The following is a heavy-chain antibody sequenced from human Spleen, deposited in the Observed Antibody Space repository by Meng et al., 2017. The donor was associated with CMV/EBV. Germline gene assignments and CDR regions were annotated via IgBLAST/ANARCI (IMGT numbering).Heavy chain of an antibody. CDR3: ASSGEETGDA. V-gene: IGHV3-53*01. J-gene: IGHJ5*02. D-gene: IGHD4-17*01. CDR1: GFTVSSNY. CDR2: IYSGGST. Sequence: GESLKISCAASGFTVSSNYMSWVRQAPGKGLEWVSVIYSGGSTYYADSVKGRFTISRDNSKNTLYLQMNSLIAEDTAVYYCASSGEETGDAWGQGTLVTVSS.